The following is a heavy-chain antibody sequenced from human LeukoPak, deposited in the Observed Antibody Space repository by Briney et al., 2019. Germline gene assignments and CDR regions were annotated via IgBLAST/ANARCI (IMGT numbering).Heavy chain of an antibody. V-gene: IGHV3-48*03. Sequence: GGSLRLSCAASGFTFSSYEMNWVRQAPGKGLEWVSYISSSGSTIYYADSVKGRFTISRDNAKNSLYLQMNSLRAEDTAVYYCARDYTGGWNDYWGQGTLVTVSS. CDR3: ARDYTGGWNDY. D-gene: IGHD7-27*01. CDR2: ISSSGSTI. J-gene: IGHJ4*02. CDR1: GFTFSSYE.